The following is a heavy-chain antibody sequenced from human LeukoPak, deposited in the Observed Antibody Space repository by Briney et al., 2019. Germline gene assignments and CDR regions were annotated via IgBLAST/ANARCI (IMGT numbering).Heavy chain of an antibody. V-gene: IGHV1-46*01. Sequence: ASVKVSCKASGYTFTSYYMHWVRQAPGQGLEWMGIINPSGGSTSYAQKFQGRVTMTRDTSTSTVYMELSSLRSEDTAVYYCARDQGGSRIYYYDYYMDVWGKGTTVTVSS. CDR3: ARDQGGSRIYYYDYYMDV. D-gene: IGHD2-15*01. CDR1: GYTFTSYY. CDR2: INPSGGST. J-gene: IGHJ6*03.